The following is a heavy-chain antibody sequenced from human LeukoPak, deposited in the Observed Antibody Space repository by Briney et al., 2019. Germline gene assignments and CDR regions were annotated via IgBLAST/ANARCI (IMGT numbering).Heavy chain of an antibody. J-gene: IGHJ4*02. D-gene: IGHD6-19*01. Sequence: PSETLSLTCTVSGGSISGYFWSWVRQPPGKGLEWIGFIYYSGSTNYNPSLKSRVTISVDTSKNQFFLKLNSVTAADTAVYYCGRLMAGLDWGQGTLVTVSS. V-gene: IGHV4-59*12. CDR2: IYYSGST. CDR1: GGSISGYF. CDR3: GRLMAGLD.